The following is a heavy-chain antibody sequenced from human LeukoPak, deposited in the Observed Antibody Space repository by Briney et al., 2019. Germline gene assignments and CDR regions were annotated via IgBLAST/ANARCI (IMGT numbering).Heavy chain of an antibody. CDR3: ARRSSGWGYCSSTTCYVGNWFDP. D-gene: IGHD2-2*01. CDR1: GGSISGSSYY. Sequence: SETLSLTCTVSGGSISGSSYYWGWIRQPPGKGLEWIGIIYYSGSTYYNPSLKSRVTISVDTSKNQFSLKLSSVTAADTAVYYCARRSSGWGYCSSTTCYVGNWFDPWGQGTLVTVSS. CDR2: IYYSGST. V-gene: IGHV4-39*01. J-gene: IGHJ5*02.